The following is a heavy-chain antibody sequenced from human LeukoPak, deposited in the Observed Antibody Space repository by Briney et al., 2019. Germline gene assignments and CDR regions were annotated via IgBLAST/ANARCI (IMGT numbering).Heavy chain of an antibody. CDR3: ASHVIERDSSWFDP. Sequence: GESLKISCKGSGYSFTSYWIGWVRQMPGKGLEYMGFIYPGGSDRRYTPSFQGQVTISADKSISTAYLQWSSLKASDTAIYYCASHVIERDSSWFDPWGQGTLVTVSS. J-gene: IGHJ5*02. D-gene: IGHD2/OR15-2a*01. V-gene: IGHV5-51*01. CDR1: GYSFTSYW. CDR2: IYPGGSDR.